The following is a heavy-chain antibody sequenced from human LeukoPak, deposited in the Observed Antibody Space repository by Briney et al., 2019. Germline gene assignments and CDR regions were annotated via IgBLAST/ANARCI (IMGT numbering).Heavy chain of an antibody. CDR3: ARDGGRTSSDAVEI. CDR1: GGSISSYY. D-gene: IGHD2-2*01. V-gene: IGHV4-59*12. Sequence: SETLSLTCTVSGGSISSYYWSWIRQPPGKGLEWIGYIYYSGSTNYNPSLKSRVTISVDRSKNQFSLKLSSVTAADTAVYYCARDGGRTSSDAVEIWGQGTMVIVSS. CDR2: IYYSGST. J-gene: IGHJ3*02.